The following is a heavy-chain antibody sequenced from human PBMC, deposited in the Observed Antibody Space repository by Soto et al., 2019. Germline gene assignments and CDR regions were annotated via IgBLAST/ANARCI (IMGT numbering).Heavy chain of an antibody. D-gene: IGHD4-17*01. J-gene: IGHJ3*02. V-gene: IGHV3-23*01. CDR3: AHPRGYGVFDGYDI. Sequence: GGSLRPACAPSGFTFTTYATSWVRHAPGKGLEWVSAIGASDKSKYSADSVKDRFTSARDNSMNALYLQMRSLRIEDTAVYYWAHPRGYGVFDGYDIWGQGTMVTVSS. CDR2: IGASDKSK. CDR1: GFTFTTYA.